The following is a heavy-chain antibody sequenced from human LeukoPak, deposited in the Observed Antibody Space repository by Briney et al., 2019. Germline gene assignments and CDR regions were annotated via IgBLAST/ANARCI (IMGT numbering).Heavy chain of an antibody. CDR3: ARDQDSSGWYGYYFDY. Sequence: PGGSLRLSCAASGFTFSSYAMHWVRQAPGKGLEWVAVISYDGSNKYYADSVKGRFTISRGNSKNTLYLQMNSLRAEDTAVYYCARDQDSSGWYGYYFDYWGQGTLVTVSS. CDR2: ISYDGSNK. V-gene: IGHV3-30-3*01. J-gene: IGHJ4*02. D-gene: IGHD6-19*01. CDR1: GFTFSSYA.